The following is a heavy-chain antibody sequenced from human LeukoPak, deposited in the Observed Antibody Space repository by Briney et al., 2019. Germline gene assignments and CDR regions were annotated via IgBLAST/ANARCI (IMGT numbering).Heavy chain of an antibody. Sequence: GGSLRLSCAASGFTFSSYWMSWVRQAPGKGPEWVAHIKQDASQEDHVDSVKGRFTISRDNAKNSLYLQMNSLRAEGTAVYYCARGVVYPTWSGPHWSDYWGQGTLVTVSS. J-gene: IGHJ4*02. CDR3: ARGVVYPTWSGPHWSDY. D-gene: IGHD3-3*01. CDR2: IKQDASQE. V-gene: IGHV3-7*01. CDR1: GFTFSSYW.